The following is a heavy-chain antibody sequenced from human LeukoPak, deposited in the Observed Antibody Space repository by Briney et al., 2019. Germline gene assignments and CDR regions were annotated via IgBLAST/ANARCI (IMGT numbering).Heavy chain of an antibody. V-gene: IGHV1-8*01. J-gene: IGHJ4*02. Sequence: GASVNVSCTASGYTFTIEDINWVRQAIGEGLEWMGWMNPKSGNTGFAQKFQGRVIMTRDTSINTAYLELSGLRSEDTAVYYCAREAVGGAAGFSFDYWGQGTLVTVSS. D-gene: IGHD6-13*01. CDR1: GYTFTIED. CDR2: MNPKSGNT. CDR3: AREAVGGAAGFSFDY.